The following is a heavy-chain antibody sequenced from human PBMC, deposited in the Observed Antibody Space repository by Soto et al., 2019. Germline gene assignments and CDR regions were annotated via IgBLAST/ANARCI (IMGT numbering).Heavy chain of an antibody. V-gene: IGHV3-48*02. J-gene: IGHJ4*02. CDR1: GLTFSSSS. Sequence: EAQLVESGGGLVQPGGSLRLSCAASGLTFSSSSMNWVRQAPGKGLEWLAYISAITTTTYYAGSVKGRFTISRDNGKNAVYLQMNSLREEDTAVYYCARDLGNYDSTGYCDQWGQGTLVTVSS. D-gene: IGHD3-22*01. CDR3: ARDLGNYDSTGYCDQ. CDR2: ISAITTTT.